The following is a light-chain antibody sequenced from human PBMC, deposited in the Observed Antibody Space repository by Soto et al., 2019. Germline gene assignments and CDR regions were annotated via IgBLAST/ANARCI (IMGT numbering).Light chain of an antibody. Sequence: AIQLTQSPSSLSASVGDRVTITCGASQGIRSALGWYQQKPGKVPKLLIYAASTLQSRVPSRFSGSGFGTDFTLTINSLQPEDFALYYCHQRQSRPRTFGQGTKVDIK. CDR1: QGIRSA. CDR3: HQRQSRPRT. J-gene: IGKJ1*01. V-gene: IGKV1-6*01. CDR2: AAS.